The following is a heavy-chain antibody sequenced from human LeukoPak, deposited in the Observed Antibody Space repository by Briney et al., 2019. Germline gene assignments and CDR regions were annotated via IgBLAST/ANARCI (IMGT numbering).Heavy chain of an antibody. J-gene: IGHJ3*02. D-gene: IGHD2-2*01. CDR2: IIPIFGTA. CDR3: ARELGYCSSTSCLKNDAFDI. Sequence: ASVKVSCKASGGTFSSYAISWVRQAPGQGLEWMGGIIPIFGTANYAQKFQGRVTITTDESTSTAYMELSSLRSEDTAVYYCARELGYCSSTSCLKNDAFDIWGQGTMVTVSS. V-gene: IGHV1-69*05. CDR1: GGTFSSYA.